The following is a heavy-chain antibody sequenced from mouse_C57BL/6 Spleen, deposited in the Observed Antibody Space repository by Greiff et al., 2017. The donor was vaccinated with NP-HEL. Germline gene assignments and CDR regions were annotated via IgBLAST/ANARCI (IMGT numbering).Heavy chain of an antibody. CDR3: ARNLGIYYGNYYAMDY. CDR2: IWSGGST. D-gene: IGHD2-1*01. V-gene: IGHV2-2*01. CDR1: GFSLTSYG. J-gene: IGHJ4*01. Sequence: QVQLQQSGPGLVQPSQSLSITCTVSGFSLTSYGVHWVRQSPGKGLEWLGVIWSGGSTDYNAAFISRLSISKDNSKSQVFFKMNSLQADDTAIYYCARNLGIYYGNYYAMDYWGQGTSVTVSS.